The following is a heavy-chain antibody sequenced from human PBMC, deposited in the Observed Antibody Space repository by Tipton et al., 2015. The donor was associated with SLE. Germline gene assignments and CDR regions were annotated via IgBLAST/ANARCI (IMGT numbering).Heavy chain of an antibody. D-gene: IGHD3-3*01. V-gene: IGHV3-23*01. CDR1: GFTFTDYA. CDR2: ISRRSGDHT. CDR3: ARTYDFWSTSYTSGRLHRTQSLDY. J-gene: IGHJ4*02. Sequence: SLRLSCAASGFTFTDYAMSWVRQAPGKGPEWVSGISRRSGDHTYYADSVKGRFTISRDNSKNTLYLQMNSLRAEDSAVYYCARTYDFWSTSYTSGRLHRTQSLDYWGLGTLVTVSS.